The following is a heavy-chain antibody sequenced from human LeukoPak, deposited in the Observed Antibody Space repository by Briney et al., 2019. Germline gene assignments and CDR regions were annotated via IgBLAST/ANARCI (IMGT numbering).Heavy chain of an antibody. CDR1: GGSFSGYY. Sequence: SETLSLTCAVYGGSFSGYYWSWIRQPPGKGLEWIGEINHSGSTNYNPSLKSRVTISVDTSKNQFSLKLSSVTAADTAVYYCAGGRAMRTRRDGYNFQFDYWGQGTLVTVSS. CDR3: AGGRAMRTRRDGYNFQFDY. CDR2: INHSGST. D-gene: IGHD5-24*01. J-gene: IGHJ4*02. V-gene: IGHV4-34*01.